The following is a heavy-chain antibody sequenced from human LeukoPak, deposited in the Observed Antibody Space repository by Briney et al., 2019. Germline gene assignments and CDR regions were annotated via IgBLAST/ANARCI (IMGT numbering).Heavy chain of an antibody. CDR1: GDSISSGGYY. Sequence: SETLSLTCTVSGDSISSGGYYWSWVRQHPGKALEWIGYIYYSGTTYYNPSLKSRVTISVDTSKNQSSLKLYSVTAADTAVYYCARLGGCTTTSCYVHWFDPWGQGTLVTVSS. D-gene: IGHD2-2*01. J-gene: IGHJ5*02. CDR3: ARLGGCTTTSCYVHWFDP. CDR2: IYYSGTT. V-gene: IGHV4-31*03.